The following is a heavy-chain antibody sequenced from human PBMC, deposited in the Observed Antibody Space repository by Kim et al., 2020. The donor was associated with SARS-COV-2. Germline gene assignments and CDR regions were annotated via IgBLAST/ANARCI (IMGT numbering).Heavy chain of an antibody. J-gene: IGHJ4*02. V-gene: IGHV3-66*01. CDR3: ARTGTLGFGAGTYSPPNL. CDR1: GIIVSGNY. Sequence: GGSLRLSCAASGIIVSGNYMSWVRPSARKGLEWVAVIYIGGNTFYADSVKGRFTISRDNSKNTLYLHMSSLRAEDTAVYYCARTGTLGFGAGTYSPPNLWGQGTLVTVSS. CDR2: IYIGGNT. D-gene: IGHD3-10*01.